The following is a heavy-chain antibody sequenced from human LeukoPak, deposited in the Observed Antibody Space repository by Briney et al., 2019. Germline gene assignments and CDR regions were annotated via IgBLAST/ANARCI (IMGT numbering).Heavy chain of an antibody. CDR1: GYTFTSCY. V-gene: IGHV1-46*01. D-gene: IGHD5-12*01. J-gene: IGHJ4*02. Sequence: ASVKVSCKASGYTFTSCYMHWVRQAPGQGLEWMGIINPSGGSTSYAQKFQGRVTMTRDTSTSTVYMELSSLRSEDTAVYYCARGPDIVATRGRFDYWGQGTLVTVSS. CDR2: INPSGGST. CDR3: ARGPDIVATRGRFDY.